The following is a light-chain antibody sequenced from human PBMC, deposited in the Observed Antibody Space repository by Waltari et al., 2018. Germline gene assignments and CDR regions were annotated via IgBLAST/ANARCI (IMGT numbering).Light chain of an antibody. V-gene: IGLV3-25*03. CDR1: ALSDQF. J-gene: IGLJ3*02. CDR2: KDS. CDR3: QSADSSGTSLL. Sequence: SYELTQPPSVSVSPGPTARITCSVDALSDQFGYWYLQKPGQAPVLIIYKDSERASGIPERFSGSSSGTTVTLTINGVQAEDEADYYCQSADSSGTSLLFGGGTKLTVL.